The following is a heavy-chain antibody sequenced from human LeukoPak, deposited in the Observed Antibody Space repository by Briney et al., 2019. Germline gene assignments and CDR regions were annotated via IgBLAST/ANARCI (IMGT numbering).Heavy chain of an antibody. J-gene: IGHJ4*02. CDR3: AKDPYCSSTSCYFVGY. CDR2: ISGSGGST. V-gene: IGHV3-23*01. D-gene: IGHD2-2*01. CDR1: GFTFSSYA. Sequence: GGSLRLSCAASGFTFSSYAMSWVHQAPGKGLEWVSAISGSGGSTYYADSVKGRFTISRDNSKNTLYLQMNSLRAEDTAVYYCAKDPYCSSTSCYFVGYWGRGTLVTVSS.